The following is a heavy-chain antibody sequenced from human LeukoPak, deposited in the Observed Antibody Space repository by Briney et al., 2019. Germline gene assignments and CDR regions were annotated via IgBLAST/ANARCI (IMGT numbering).Heavy chain of an antibody. CDR1: GGSFSDYY. CDR3: ARVVGIVGQMTYNWFDP. CDR2: INHSGST. J-gene: IGHJ5*02. Sequence: SETLSLTGAVYGGSFSDYYWSWIRQPPGQGLEWIGKINHSGSTNYNPSLKSRVTISVDTSKNQFSLKLSSVTATDTAVYYCARVVGIVGQMTYNWFDPWGQGTLVTVSS. D-gene: IGHD2-2*03. V-gene: IGHV4-34*01.